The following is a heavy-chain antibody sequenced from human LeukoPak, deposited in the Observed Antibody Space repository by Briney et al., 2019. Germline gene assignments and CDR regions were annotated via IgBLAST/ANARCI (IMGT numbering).Heavy chain of an antibody. Sequence: GGSLRLSCAASGFTFSSYEMNWVRQAPGRGLEWVSYISSGSTIYYADSVKGRFTISRDNAKNSLYLQMNSLRAEDTAVYYCAPIAAALGWQRFDPWGQGTLVTVSS. CDR3: APIAAALGWQRFDP. V-gene: IGHV3-48*03. J-gene: IGHJ5*02. CDR2: ISSGSTI. CDR1: GFTFSSYE. D-gene: IGHD6-13*01.